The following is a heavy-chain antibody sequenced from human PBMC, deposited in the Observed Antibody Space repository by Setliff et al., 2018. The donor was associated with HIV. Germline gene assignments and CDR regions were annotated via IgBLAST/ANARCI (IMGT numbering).Heavy chain of an antibody. CDR1: GASISGVNYY. V-gene: IGHV4-39*01. D-gene: IGHD5-12*01. CDR3: ARHLYGGYTGGFDY. CDR2: IKDTGAT. J-gene: IGHJ4*02. Sequence: PSETLSLTCSVSGASISGVNYYWTWIRQPAGKGLEWLGHIKDTGATYYNPSLKSRVTISVDTSKNQFSLKLSSVTAADTAVYYCARHLYGGYTGGFDYWGQGTLVTASS.